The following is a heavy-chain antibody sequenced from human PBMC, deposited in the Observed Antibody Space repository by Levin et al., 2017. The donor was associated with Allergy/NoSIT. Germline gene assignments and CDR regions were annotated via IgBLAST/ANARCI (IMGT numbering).Heavy chain of an antibody. CDR1: GYTFKNYG. J-gene: IGHJ6*03. V-gene: IGHV1-18*01. D-gene: IGHD2-2*01. CDR2: ISTHNGNT. Sequence: ASVKVSCKASGYTFKNYGISWVRQAPGQGLEWMGWISTHNGNTNYAQSFQGRGTMTTETSTSTADMELRSLISDDTAVYYCARFVVTPVSYFYMDVWGKGTTVTVSS. CDR3: ARFVVTPVSYFYMDV.